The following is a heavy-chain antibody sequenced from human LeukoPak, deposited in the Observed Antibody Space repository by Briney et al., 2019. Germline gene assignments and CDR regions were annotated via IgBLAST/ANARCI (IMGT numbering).Heavy chain of an antibody. D-gene: IGHD5-18*01. Sequence: PGGSLRLSCAAAGFTFNNYAMNWVRQAPGKGLEWVSSISSSSSYIYYADSVKGRFTISRDNAKNSLYLQMNSLRAEDTAVYYCASGYSYGFFYWGQGTLVTVSS. J-gene: IGHJ4*02. CDR1: GFTFNNYA. CDR3: ASGYSYGFFY. CDR2: ISSSSSYI. V-gene: IGHV3-21*01.